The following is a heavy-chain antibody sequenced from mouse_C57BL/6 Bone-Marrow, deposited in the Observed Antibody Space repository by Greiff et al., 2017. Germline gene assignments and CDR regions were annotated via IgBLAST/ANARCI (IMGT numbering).Heavy chain of an antibody. V-gene: IGHV1-55*01. CDR1: GYTFTRYW. D-gene: IGHD1-1*01. CDR3: ARTQYYGSSWGGY. CDR2: IYPGSGST. J-gene: IGHJ2*01. Sequence: VQLQQPGAELVKPGASVKMSCKASGYTFTRYWITWVKQRPGQGLEWIGDIYPGSGSTNYNEKFKSKATLTVDTSSSTAYMQLSSLTSEDSAVYYCARTQYYGSSWGGYWGQGTTLTVSS.